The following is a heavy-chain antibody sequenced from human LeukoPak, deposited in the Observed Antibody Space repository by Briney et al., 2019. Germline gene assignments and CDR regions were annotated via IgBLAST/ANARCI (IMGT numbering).Heavy chain of an antibody. CDR3: ARAEYDRSGSIYYYYGMGI. V-gene: IGHV3-30-3*01. CDR2: ISYDGSNK. Sequence: GGSLRLSCAASGFTFSSYSMHWVRQAPGKGLEWVAVISYDGSNKYNADSVKGRFTISRDNSKNTLYLQMNSLRREDTAEYYCARAEYDRSGSIYYYYGMGIWGQGTTVTVSS. CDR1: GFTFSSYS. D-gene: IGHD3-22*01. J-gene: IGHJ6*02.